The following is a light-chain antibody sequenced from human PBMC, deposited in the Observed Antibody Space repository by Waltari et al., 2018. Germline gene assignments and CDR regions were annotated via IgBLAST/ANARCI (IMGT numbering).Light chain of an antibody. V-gene: IGKV1-9*01. J-gene: IGKJ4*01. Sequence: DIHLTLSLSFLSVSVGDRVTFTCRASRDIRNYLAWYQQKSGKAPKLLIFAASTLQSGVPSRFSGSGSGTEFTLTISSLQPEDLATYYCQQPPGTFGGGTKVEIK. CDR2: AAS. CDR3: QQPPGT. CDR1: RDIRNY.